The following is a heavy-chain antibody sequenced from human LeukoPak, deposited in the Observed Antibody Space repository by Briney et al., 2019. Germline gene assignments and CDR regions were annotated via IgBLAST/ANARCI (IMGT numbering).Heavy chain of an antibody. D-gene: IGHD1-26*01. J-gene: IGHJ4*02. CDR3: AREGRVGAPGFDY. CDR1: GYTFTSYA. V-gene: IGHV1-46*01. Sequence: ASVKVSCKASGYTFTSYAMNWVRQAPGQGLEWMGVINTSGGSTNYARKFQGRVTVTRDMSTSTLYMELSSLRSEDTAVYYCAREGRVGAPGFDYWGQGTLVTVSS. CDR2: INTSGGST.